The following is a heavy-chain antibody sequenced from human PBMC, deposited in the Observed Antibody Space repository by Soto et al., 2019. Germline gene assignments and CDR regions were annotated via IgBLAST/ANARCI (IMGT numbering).Heavy chain of an antibody. Sequence: SETLSLTCSVSGGSIGSGAYYWNWIRQHPRKGLEWIGYIYYSGTTYYNPSLGSRVSISADTSKNQFSLKLNSVTVADTAVCYCARNPSHLCASTSCHAFDIWGQGTMVTVSS. CDR2: IYYSGTT. J-gene: IGHJ3*02. CDR3: ARNPSHLCASTSCHAFDI. CDR1: GGSIGSGAYY. V-gene: IGHV4-31*03. D-gene: IGHD2-2*01.